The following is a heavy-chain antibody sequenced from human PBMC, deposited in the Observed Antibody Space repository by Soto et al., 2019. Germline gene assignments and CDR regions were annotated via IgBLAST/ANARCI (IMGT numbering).Heavy chain of an antibody. Sequence: QVQLQQWGAGLLKPSETLSLTCAVYGGSFSGYYWSWIRQPPGKGLEWIGEINHSGSTNYNPSLTTRVTISVDTSKHQSSLKLSSVTAADTAVYYCARVIAAAGTRYNWFDPWGQGTLVTVSS. J-gene: IGHJ5*02. V-gene: IGHV4-34*01. CDR2: INHSGST. CDR3: ARVIAAAGTRYNWFDP. CDR1: GGSFSGYY. D-gene: IGHD6-13*01.